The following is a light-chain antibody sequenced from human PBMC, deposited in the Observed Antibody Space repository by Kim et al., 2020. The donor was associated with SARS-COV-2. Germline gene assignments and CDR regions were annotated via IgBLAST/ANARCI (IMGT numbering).Light chain of an antibody. V-gene: IGLV4-69*01. Sequence: QLVLTQSPSASASLGASVKLTCTLSGGHGYNAIAWHQQQPGKGPRCLMRIDSDGSHNRGDGIPDRFSGSRAGAERSLTISSLQSDDEADYYCQTWDSGIRVFGGGTKLTVL. CDR2: IDSDGSH. CDR1: GGHGYNA. CDR3: QTWDSGIRV. J-gene: IGLJ3*02.